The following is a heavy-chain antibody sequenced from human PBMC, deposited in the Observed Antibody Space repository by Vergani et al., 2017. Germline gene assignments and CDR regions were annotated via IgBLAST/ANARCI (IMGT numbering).Heavy chain of an antibody. Sequence: EVQLVESGGGLVQPGRSLRLSCAASGFTFDDYAMHWVRQAPGKGLGWVSGINWNSDSIAYADSVKGRFTISRDNAKNSLYLQMNSLRAEDTALYYCVKDIAECGNYWYFDLWGRGTLVTVSS. V-gene: IGHV3-9*01. CDR3: VKDIAECGNYWYFDL. J-gene: IGHJ2*01. CDR2: INWNSDSI. D-gene: IGHD2-21*01. CDR1: GFTFDDYA.